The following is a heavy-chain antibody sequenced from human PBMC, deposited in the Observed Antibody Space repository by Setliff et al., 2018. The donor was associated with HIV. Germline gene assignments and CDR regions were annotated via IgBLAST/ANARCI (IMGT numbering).Heavy chain of an antibody. V-gene: IGHV3-30*01. CDR2: ISYDGSRI. Sequence: GGSLRLSCVASGFTFSTFAMHWVRQAPGKGLEWVSVISYDGSRISYADSVKGRFTISRDDSKNTLFLQLNTLRPEDTAVYYCTRDFSESNGFALDYWGQGTLVTVSS. D-gene: IGHD3-22*01. CDR1: GFTFSTFA. CDR3: TRDFSESNGFALDY. J-gene: IGHJ4*02.